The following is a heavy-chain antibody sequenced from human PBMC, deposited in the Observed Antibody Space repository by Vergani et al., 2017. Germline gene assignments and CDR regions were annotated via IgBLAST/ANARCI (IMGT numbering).Heavy chain of an antibody. CDR1: GYTFTNYG. Sequence: QVQLVQSGTEVKKPGASVTVSCKASGYTFTNYGISWVRQAPGQGLEWMGWISGYNGKRDYAQKIQGRVTMTTDTSTRTAYMELRSLRPEDTAVYYCAGDGGRGGAFEDWGQGTLVTVAS. D-gene: IGHD3-16*01. V-gene: IGHV1-18*04. CDR2: ISGYNGKR. J-gene: IGHJ4*02. CDR3: AGDGGRGGAFED.